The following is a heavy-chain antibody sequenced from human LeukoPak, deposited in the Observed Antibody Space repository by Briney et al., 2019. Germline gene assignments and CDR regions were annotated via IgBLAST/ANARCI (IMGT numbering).Heavy chain of an antibody. V-gene: IGHV4-39*01. CDR3: ARQGQLVRYYYYYMDV. D-gene: IGHD6-13*01. J-gene: IGHJ6*03. CDR1: GGSISSGGYY. CDR2: INHSGST. Sequence: PSETLSLTCTVSGGSISSGGYYWSWIRQPPGKGLEWIGEINHSGSTNYNPSLKSRVTISIDTSKKQFSLKLRSVTAADTAVYYCARQGQLVRYYYYYMDVWGKGTTVTVSS.